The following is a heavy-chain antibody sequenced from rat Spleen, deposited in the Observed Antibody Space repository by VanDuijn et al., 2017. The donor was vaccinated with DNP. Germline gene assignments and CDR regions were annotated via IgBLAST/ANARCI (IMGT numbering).Heavy chain of an antibody. CDR1: GFSLTSYG. CDR2: IWNTGAT. CDR3: ARDRRGYFDF. V-gene: IGHV2-41*01. D-gene: IGHD1-11*01. Sequence: QVQLKESGPGLVQPSQTLSLTCTVSGFSLTSYGVSWVRQPPGKDLEWMGVIWNTGATQFNSALKSRLSISKDTSKSQVFLKMNSLQAEDTGTCDCARDRRGYFDFWGQGAMVTVSS. J-gene: IGHJ2*01.